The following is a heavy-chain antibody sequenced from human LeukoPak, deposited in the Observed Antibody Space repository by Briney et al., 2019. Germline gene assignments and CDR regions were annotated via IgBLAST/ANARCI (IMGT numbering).Heavy chain of an antibody. CDR1: GGSISSYY. J-gene: IGHJ4*02. CDR3: ARGGIVVVTGFDY. V-gene: IGHV4-59*01. Sequence: SETLSLTCTVSGGSISSYYWSWIRQPPGKGLEWIGYIYYSGSTNYNPSLKSRVTISVDTSKNQFSLKLSCVTDADTAVYYCARGGIVVVTGFDYWGQGTLVTVSS. D-gene: IGHD2-21*02. CDR2: IYYSGST.